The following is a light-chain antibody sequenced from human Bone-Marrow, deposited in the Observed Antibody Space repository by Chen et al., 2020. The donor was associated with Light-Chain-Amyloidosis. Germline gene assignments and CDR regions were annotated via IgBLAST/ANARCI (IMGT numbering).Light chain of an antibody. CDR3: FLSYSGAWV. CDR2: DTI. Sequence: QAVVTQEPSLTVSPGGTVTPTCCSSTEHVTTSHFPYWFQQKAGQAPRTLIYDTINKQPWTPARFSASLLGGKAVLTLSGALPEDEADYYCFLSYSGAWVFGGGTRLTVL. CDR1: TEHVTTSHF. J-gene: IGLJ3*02. V-gene: IGLV7-46*01.